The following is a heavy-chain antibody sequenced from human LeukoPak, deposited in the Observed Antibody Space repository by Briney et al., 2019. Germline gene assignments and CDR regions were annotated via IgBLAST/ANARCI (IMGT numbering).Heavy chain of an antibody. V-gene: IGHV1-8*01. CDR3: ARWRAARPGTSYYFDY. CDR1: GYTFTSYD. J-gene: IGHJ4*02. Sequence: GASVKVSCKASGYTFTSYDNNWVRQATGQVLEWMGWMNPNSGNTGYAQKFQGRVTMTRNTSISTAYMELSSLRSEDTAVYYCARWRAARPGTSYYFDYWGQGILVTVSS. D-gene: IGHD6-6*01. CDR2: MNPNSGNT.